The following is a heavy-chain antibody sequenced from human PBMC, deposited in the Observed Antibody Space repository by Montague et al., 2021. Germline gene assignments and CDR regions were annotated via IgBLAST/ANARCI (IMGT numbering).Heavy chain of an antibody. CDR3: ARAEDYYGSGSYLGFDY. CDR1: GGPISSGGYY. CDR2: IFYSGNT. D-gene: IGHD3-10*01. V-gene: IGHV4-31*03. J-gene: IGHJ4*02. Sequence: TLSLTCTVSGGPISSGGYYWSWVRQLPGKGLEWIGYIFYSGNTYYSPSLKSRVTISVDTSKNQFSLKLSSVTAADTAVYYCARAEDYYGSGSYLGFDYWGQGTLVTVSS.